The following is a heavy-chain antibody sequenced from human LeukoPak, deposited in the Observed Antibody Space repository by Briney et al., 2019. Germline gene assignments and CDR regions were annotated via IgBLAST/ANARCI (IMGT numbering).Heavy chain of an antibody. Sequence: GGSLRLSCAASGFIVSSYYMTCVRQAPGKGLEWVSVIYSGGSTYYADSVKGRVAISRDNSKNTVFLQMNSVRAEDTAVYYCARSYSNHLFGMDVWGQGTTVTVSS. V-gene: IGHV3-66*01. D-gene: IGHD4-11*01. CDR2: IYSGGST. CDR3: ARSYSNHLFGMDV. J-gene: IGHJ6*02. CDR1: GFIVSSYY.